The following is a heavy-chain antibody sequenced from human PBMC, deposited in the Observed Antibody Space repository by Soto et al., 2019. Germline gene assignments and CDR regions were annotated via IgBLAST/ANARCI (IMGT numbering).Heavy chain of an antibody. CDR3: ASSIAAAGGTDV. CDR2: INHSGST. V-gene: IGHV4-34*01. J-gene: IGHJ6*02. D-gene: IGHD6-13*01. Sequence: SETVALTCAVYGGSLSGYYWSWIRQPPGKGLEWIGEINHSGSTNYNPSLKSRVTISVDTSKNQFSLKLSSVTAADTAVYYCASSIAAAGGTDVWGQRTTVTVS. CDR1: GGSLSGYY.